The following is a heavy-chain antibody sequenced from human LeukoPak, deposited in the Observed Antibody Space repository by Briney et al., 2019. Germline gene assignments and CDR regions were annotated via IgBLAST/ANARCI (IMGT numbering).Heavy chain of an antibody. CDR1: GGSISSNY. D-gene: IGHD2-2*01. J-gene: IGHJ6*03. CDR3: ARQGYCTSTSCREHYMDV. CDR2: IFYSGST. V-gene: IGHV4-59*01. Sequence: PETLSLTCTVAGGSISSNYWSWIRQPPGKGLGWVGYIFYSGSTNYTPSLRSRVPMSVDTSKNQSSLMVGSVTAADTAVYYCARQGYCTSTSCREHYMDVWGKGTTVTVSS.